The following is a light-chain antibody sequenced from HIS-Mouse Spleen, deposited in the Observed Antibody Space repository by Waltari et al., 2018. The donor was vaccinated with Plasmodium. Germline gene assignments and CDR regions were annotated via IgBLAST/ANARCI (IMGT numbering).Light chain of an antibody. CDR1: QSVLYSSNNKNY. V-gene: IGKV4-1*01. CDR2: WAS. Sequence: DIVMTQSPDSLPVSLGERAPLNCKSSQSVLYSSNNKNYLAWYQQKPGQPPKLLIYWASTRESGVPDRFSGSGSGTDFTLTISSLQAEDVAVYYCQQYYSTPYTFGQGTKLEIK. J-gene: IGKJ2*01. CDR3: QQYYSTPYT.